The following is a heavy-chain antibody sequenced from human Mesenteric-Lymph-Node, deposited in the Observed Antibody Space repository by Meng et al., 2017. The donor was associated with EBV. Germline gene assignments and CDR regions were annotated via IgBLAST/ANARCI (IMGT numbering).Heavy chain of an antibody. CDR3: AFSRLGDYFDS. CDR1: GFSLPTRGVV. V-gene: IGHV2-5*02. D-gene: IGHD3-10*01. J-gene: IGHJ4*02. CDR2: IYWDDDR. Sequence: ELVPRRGKPTKTFSAARALAGFSLPTRGVVVGCVRQPPGKALEWLALIYWDDDRRFTPSLKNRLTIAKDTSRDQVFLTLTDMDPVDTGTYYCAFSRLGDYFDSWGQGTLVTVSS.